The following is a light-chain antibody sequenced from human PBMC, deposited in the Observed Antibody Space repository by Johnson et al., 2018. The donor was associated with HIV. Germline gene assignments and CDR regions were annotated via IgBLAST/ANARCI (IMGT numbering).Light chain of an antibody. J-gene: IGLJ1*01. CDR1: SSNIGNNY. V-gene: IGLV1-51*01. CDR2: DNN. Sequence: QSVLTQPPSVSAAPGQKVTISCSGSSSNIGNNYVSWYQQLPGTAPKLLIYDNNKRPSGIPDRFSGSKSGTSATLGITGLQTGDEADYYCGTWDSSLSAGVVGTGTKFTVL. CDR3: GTWDSSLSAGV.